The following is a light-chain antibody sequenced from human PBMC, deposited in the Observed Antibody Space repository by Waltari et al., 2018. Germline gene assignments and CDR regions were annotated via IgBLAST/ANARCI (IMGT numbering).Light chain of an antibody. CDR2: KAS. Sequence: DIQMTQSPSTLSASVGDRVTITCRASQNINSWLAWYQQKPGKAPKLLIYKASSLKTGVPSRFSGNESGTEFTLTINSLQPDDFATYYCQQYNSYHIFTFGPGTKVEI. CDR3: QQYNSYHIFT. CDR1: QNINSW. V-gene: IGKV1-5*03. J-gene: IGKJ3*01.